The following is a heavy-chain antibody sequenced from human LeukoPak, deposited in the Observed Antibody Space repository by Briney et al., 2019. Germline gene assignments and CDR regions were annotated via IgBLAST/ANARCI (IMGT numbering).Heavy chain of an antibody. CDR2: ISYDGSNK. CDR1: GFTFNSYS. CDR3: ARDDDWAGYYGSPDY. D-gene: IGHD3-10*01. J-gene: IGHJ4*02. V-gene: IGHV3-30*03. Sequence: GGSLRLSCAVSGFTFNSYSMNWVRQAPGKGLEWVAVISYDGSNKYYADSVKGRFTISRDNSKNTLYLQMNSLRAEDTAVYYCARDDDWAGYYGSPDYWGQGTLVTVSS.